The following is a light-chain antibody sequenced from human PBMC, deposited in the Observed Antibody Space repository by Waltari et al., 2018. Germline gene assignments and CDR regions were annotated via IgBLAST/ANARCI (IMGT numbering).Light chain of an antibody. CDR1: QSVRTY. CDR2: DAA. V-gene: IGKV3-11*01. J-gene: IGKJ1*01. Sequence: EIVLTQSPATLSLSPGERATLSCRASQSVRTYLAWYQQKPGQAPRLLIYDAATRATAIPARFSGSGSGTDFTLTISSLEPEDFAVYYCQLRSKWLRTFGQGTKVE. CDR3: QLRSKWLRT.